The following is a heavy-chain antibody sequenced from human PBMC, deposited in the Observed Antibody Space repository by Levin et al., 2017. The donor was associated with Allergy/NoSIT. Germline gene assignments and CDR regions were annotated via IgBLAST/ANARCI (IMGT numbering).Heavy chain of an antibody. CDR3: VTDESGDEDFDY. CDR2: ITKPSRTI. J-gene: IGHJ4*02. V-gene: IGHV3-48*01. Sequence: GESLKISFSSSFFLLLPSSLPFFLPSPFKGLEWLSFITKPSRTISYADSVKGRFTVSRDNVKNLLYLDMNSLRAEDTAVYYCVTDESGDEDFDYWGQGTLVTVSS. D-gene: IGHD7-27*01. CDR1: FFLLLPSS.